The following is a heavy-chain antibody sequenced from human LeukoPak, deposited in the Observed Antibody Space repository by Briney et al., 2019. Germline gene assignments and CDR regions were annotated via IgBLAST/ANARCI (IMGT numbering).Heavy chain of an antibody. Sequence: SKTLSLTCTVSGGSISSYYWSWIRQPPGKGLEWIGYIYYSGSTNYNPSLKSRVTISVDTSKNQFSLKLSSVTAADTAVYYCARARTDYYDSSGYPYFDYWGQGTLVTVSS. CDR2: IYYSGST. J-gene: IGHJ4*02. V-gene: IGHV4-59*01. CDR3: ARARTDYYDSSGYPYFDY. D-gene: IGHD3-22*01. CDR1: GGSISSYY.